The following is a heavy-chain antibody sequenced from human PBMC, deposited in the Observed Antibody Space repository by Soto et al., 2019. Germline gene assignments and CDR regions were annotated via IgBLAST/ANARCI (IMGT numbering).Heavy chain of an antibody. Sequence: GGSLRLSCAASGFSFSNAWMNWARQAPGKGLERVSYISSSSSTIYYADSVKSRFTISRDNAKNSLYLQMNSLRDEDTAVYYCARDRFLEWSHPNWFDPWGQGTLVTVSS. CDR1: GFSFSNAW. D-gene: IGHD3-3*01. CDR3: ARDRFLEWSHPNWFDP. V-gene: IGHV3-48*02. J-gene: IGHJ5*02. CDR2: ISSSSSTI.